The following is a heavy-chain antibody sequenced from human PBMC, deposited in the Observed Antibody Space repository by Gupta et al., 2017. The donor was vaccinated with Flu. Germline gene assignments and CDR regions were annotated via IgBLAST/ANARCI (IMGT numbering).Heavy chain of an antibody. Sequence: PGKGLEWMGIIYPGDSDTRYSPSFQGQVTISADKSISTAYLQWSSLKASDTAMYYCARHGSRYNYDRNAFDIWGQGTMVTVSS. CDR3: ARHGSRYNYDRNAFDI. CDR2: IYPGDSDT. V-gene: IGHV5-51*01. J-gene: IGHJ3*02. D-gene: IGHD2-15*01.